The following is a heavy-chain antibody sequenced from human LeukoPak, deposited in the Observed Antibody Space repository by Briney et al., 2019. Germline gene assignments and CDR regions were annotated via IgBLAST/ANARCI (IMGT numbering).Heavy chain of an antibody. CDR2: IYGGST. CDR1: GFTVSDNY. V-gene: IGHV3-53*01. Sequence: GGSLRLSCAASGFTVSDNYMTWVRQAPGKGLEWVSIIYGGSTYYADSVKGRFTISTDKSKNTLYLQMNSLRAEDTAVYHCAKADCRSIHCYVKDVWGKGTTVTVSS. CDR3: AKADCRSIHCYVKDV. D-gene: IGHD2-2*01. J-gene: IGHJ6*04.